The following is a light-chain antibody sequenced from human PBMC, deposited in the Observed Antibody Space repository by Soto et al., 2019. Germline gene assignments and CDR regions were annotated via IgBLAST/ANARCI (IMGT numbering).Light chain of an antibody. V-gene: IGKV3-20*01. CDR1: QSVSSRY. Sequence: EIVLTQSPGTLSLSPGERATLSRRASQSVSSRYLTWYQQKPGQAPRLLIYGASSTATGIPDRFSGSGSGTDFSVTVGRLGPGDFAVYSCQQYGGSPPITFGQGTRLEIK. CDR3: QQYGGSPPIT. CDR2: GAS. J-gene: IGKJ5*01.